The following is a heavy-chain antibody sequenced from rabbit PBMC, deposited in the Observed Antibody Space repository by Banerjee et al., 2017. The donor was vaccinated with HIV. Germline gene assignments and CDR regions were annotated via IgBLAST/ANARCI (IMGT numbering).Heavy chain of an antibody. V-gene: IGHV1S40*01. CDR3: ARDTGGYPGAGNPDL. CDR1: GFSFSSSYY. CDR2: IYTGSGST. D-gene: IGHD7-1*01. Sequence: QSLEESGGDLVKPGASLTLTCTASGFSFSSSYYMCWVRQAPGKGLELIACIYTGSGSTYYASWAKGRFTITKTSSTTVTLQMTSLTAADTATYFCARDTGGYPGAGNPDLWGPGTLVTVS. J-gene: IGHJ6*01.